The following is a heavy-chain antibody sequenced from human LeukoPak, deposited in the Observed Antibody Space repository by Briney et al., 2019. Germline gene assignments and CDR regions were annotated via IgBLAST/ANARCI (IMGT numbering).Heavy chain of an antibody. CDR3: ARDRGPRTGFMVREAYDY. Sequence: GGSLRLSCVASGFTFSDYWIHWVRQAPGKGLVWVSRISSDGDTTNYADSVKGRFTISRDNAKNRLYLQMNSLRVEDTAVYYCARDRGPRTGFMVREAYDYWGQGTLVTVSS. V-gene: IGHV3-74*01. CDR1: GFTFSDYW. D-gene: IGHD3-10*01. CDR2: ISSDGDTT. J-gene: IGHJ4*02.